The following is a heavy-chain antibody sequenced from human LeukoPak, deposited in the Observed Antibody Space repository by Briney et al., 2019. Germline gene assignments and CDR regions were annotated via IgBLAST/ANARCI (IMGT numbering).Heavy chain of an antibody. V-gene: IGHV3-30*02. J-gene: IGHJ4*02. D-gene: IGHD4-17*01. CDR2: IRYDGSNK. Sequence: ETGGSLRLSCAASGFTFSSYGMHWVRQAPGKGLEWVAFIRYDGSNKYYADSVKGRFTISRDNSKNTLYLQMNSLRAEDTAVYYCASGYGDYSLWRFDYWGQGTLVTVSS. CDR3: ASGYGDYSLWRFDY. CDR1: GFTFSSYG.